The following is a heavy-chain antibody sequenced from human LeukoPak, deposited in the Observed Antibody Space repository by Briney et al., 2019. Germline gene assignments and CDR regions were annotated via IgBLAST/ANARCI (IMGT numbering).Heavy chain of an antibody. D-gene: IGHD1-26*01. CDR3: ARVASGSYYVWFNP. V-gene: IGHV3-48*03. CDR1: GLTFSSFE. CDR2: ISSSGRTT. Sequence: PGGSLRLSCAASGLTFSSFEMKWVRQAPGKGLEWVSYISSSGRTTYYADSVKGRFTTSRDNAKNSLYLQMNSLRAEDTAVYYCARVASGSYYVWFNPWGQGTLVTVSS. J-gene: IGHJ5*02.